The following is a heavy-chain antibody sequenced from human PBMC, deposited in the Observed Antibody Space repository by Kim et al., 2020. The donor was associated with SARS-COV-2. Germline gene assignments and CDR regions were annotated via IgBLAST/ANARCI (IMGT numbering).Heavy chain of an antibody. V-gene: IGHV4-39*01. D-gene: IGHD3-22*01. Sequence: SETLSLTCTVSGGSISSSSYYWGWIRQPPGKGLEWIGSIYYSGSTYYNPSLKSRVTISVDTSKNQFSLKLSSVTAADTAVYYCSRSNEWVLYYYDSSGYYAFDYWGQGTLVTVSS. CDR1: GGSISSSSYY. CDR2: IYYSGST. J-gene: IGHJ4*02. CDR3: SRSNEWVLYYYDSSGYYAFDY.